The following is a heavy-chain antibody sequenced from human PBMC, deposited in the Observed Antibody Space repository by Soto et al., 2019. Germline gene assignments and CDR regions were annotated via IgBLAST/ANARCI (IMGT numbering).Heavy chain of an antibody. CDR2: INPSSGGT. CDR3: ARDSSTTNPV. V-gene: IGHV1-2*02. Sequence: QVQLVQSGAEVKKPGASVKVSCKAAGYRFTGYYIHWVRQAPGQGFEWMGWINPSSGGTNFAQKFQGRVTVTSDTSISTAYMELTRLRYDDTATYYCARDSSTTNPVWGQGTMVTVSS. D-gene: IGHD2-2*01. CDR1: GYRFTGYY. J-gene: IGHJ3*01.